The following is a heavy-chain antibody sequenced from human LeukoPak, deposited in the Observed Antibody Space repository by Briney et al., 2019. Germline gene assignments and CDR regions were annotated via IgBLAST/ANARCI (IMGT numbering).Heavy chain of an antibody. Sequence: ASVKVSCKASGYTFTSYGISWVRQAPGQGLEWMGWISVYNGNTNYAQNLQGRVTMTTDTSTTTAYMELRSLRSDDTAVYYCARGLWFGENYYYYYMDVWGKGTTVTVSS. CDR2: ISVYNGNT. V-gene: IGHV1-18*01. CDR3: ARGLWFGENYYYYYMDV. J-gene: IGHJ6*03. D-gene: IGHD3-10*01. CDR1: GYTFTSYG.